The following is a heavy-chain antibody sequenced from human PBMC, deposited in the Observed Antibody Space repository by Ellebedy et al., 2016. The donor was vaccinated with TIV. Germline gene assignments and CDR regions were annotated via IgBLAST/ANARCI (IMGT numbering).Heavy chain of an antibody. V-gene: IGHV3-23*01. J-gene: IGHJ4*02. CDR2: ISGSGDRT. CDR3: VRDFDF. CDR1: GFTFTTYA. Sequence: GGSLRLXXAASGFTFTTYAMTWVRQAPGKGLEWVSTISGSGDRTCYADSVRGRFTISRDNSRNTLYLQMTSLRAEDTAVYYCVRDFDFWGQGTLVTVSS.